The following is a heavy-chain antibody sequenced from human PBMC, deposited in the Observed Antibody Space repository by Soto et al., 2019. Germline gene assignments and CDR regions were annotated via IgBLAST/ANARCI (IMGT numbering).Heavy chain of an antibody. CDR2: FDPEKGKR. V-gene: IGHV1-24*01. J-gene: IGHJ4*02. CDR1: VYTFTDLS. Sequence: QVPLVQSGAEVKKPGGSVKVSCKVSVYTFTDLSMHWVRQAPGEGLEWMGGFDPEKGKRIYAQNFQGRVTMTEDTSTGTAYMELSSLRSDDTAVYYCAASILRVWVLPHFDYWGQGTLVSVSS. CDR3: AASILRVWVLPHFDY. D-gene: IGHD3-10*01.